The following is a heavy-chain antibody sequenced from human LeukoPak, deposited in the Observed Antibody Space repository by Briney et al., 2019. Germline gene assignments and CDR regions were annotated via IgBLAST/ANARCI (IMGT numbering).Heavy chain of an antibody. CDR3: AKGGGYEAQYYYYYLDV. CDR2: IRYDGSNK. CDR1: GFTFSSYG. V-gene: IGHV3-30*02. J-gene: IGHJ6*03. Sequence: GGSLRLSCAASGFTFSSYGMHWVRQAPGKGLEWVAFIRYDGSNKYYADSVKGRFTISRDNSKNALYLQMKSLRAEDTAVYYCAKGGGYEAQYYYYYLDVWGKGTTVTISS. D-gene: IGHD5-12*01.